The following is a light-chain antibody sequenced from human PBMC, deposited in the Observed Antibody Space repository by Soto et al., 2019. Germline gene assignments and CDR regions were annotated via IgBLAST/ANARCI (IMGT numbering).Light chain of an antibody. CDR2: GAY. CDR3: QQYGSSPLT. V-gene: IGKV3-20*01. CDR1: QNVSNNY. Sequence: EIVLTQSPGTLSLSPGERGILSCRASQNVSNNYLAWYQQKPGQAPRLLIYGAYTRVTGIPDRFSGSGSGTDFTLTISRLEPEDFAMYYCQQYGSSPLTFGPGTKVDIK. J-gene: IGKJ3*01.